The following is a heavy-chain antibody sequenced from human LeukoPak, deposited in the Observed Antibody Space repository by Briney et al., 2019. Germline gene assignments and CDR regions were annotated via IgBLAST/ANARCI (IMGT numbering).Heavy chain of an antibody. Sequence: SETLSLTCTVSGGSISSYYWSWIRQPAGKGLEWIGRIDTSGSTNYNPSLKSRVTMSVDTSKNKFSLKLSSVTAADTAVYYCARDKYCTNGVCYNNWFDPWGQGTLVTVSS. CDR2: IDTSGST. J-gene: IGHJ5*02. D-gene: IGHD2-8*01. CDR3: ARDKYCTNGVCYNNWFDP. V-gene: IGHV4-4*07. CDR1: GGSISSYY.